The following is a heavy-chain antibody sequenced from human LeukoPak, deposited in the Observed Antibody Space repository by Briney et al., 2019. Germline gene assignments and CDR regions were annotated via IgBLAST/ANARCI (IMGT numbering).Heavy chain of an antibody. CDR3: ARDRHYDFWSGSMTGWFDP. CDR2: ISAYNGNT. Sequence: VASVKVSCKASGYTFTSYGISWVRQAPGQGLEWMGWISAYNGNTNYAQKLQGRVTMTTDTSTSTAYMELRSLRSDDTAVYYCARDRHYDFWSGSMTGWFDPWGQGTLVTVSS. V-gene: IGHV1-18*01. D-gene: IGHD3-3*01. CDR1: GYTFTSYG. J-gene: IGHJ5*02.